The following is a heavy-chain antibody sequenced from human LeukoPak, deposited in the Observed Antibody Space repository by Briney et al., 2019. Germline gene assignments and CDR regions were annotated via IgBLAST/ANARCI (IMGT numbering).Heavy chain of an antibody. D-gene: IGHD2-21*02. CDR1: GFSFSSYA. J-gene: IGHJ5*02. CDR2: ISGSGAST. CDR3: ARARPAYCGGDCYSGSWFDP. V-gene: IGHV3-23*01. Sequence: GGSLRLSCAASGFSFSSYATSWVRQAPGKGLEWVSAISGSGASTYYADSVKGRFTISRDNSKNTLYLQMNSLRAEDTAVYYCARARPAYCGGDCYSGSWFDPWGQGTLVTVSS.